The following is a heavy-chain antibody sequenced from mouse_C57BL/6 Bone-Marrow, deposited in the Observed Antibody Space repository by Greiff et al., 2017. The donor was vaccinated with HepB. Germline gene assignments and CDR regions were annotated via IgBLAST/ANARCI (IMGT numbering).Heavy chain of an antibody. D-gene: IGHD1-1*01. J-gene: IGHJ4*01. CDR2: ISNGGGST. V-gene: IGHV5-12*01. CDR3: ARVSSLYAMDY. Sequence: EVKLVESGGGLVQPGGSLKLSCAASGFTFSDYYMYWVRQTPEKSLVWVAYISNGGGSTYYPDTVKGRFTISRDNAKNTLYLQMSRLKSEETAMFYCARVSSLYAMDYWGQGASVTVSS. CDR1: GFTFSDYY.